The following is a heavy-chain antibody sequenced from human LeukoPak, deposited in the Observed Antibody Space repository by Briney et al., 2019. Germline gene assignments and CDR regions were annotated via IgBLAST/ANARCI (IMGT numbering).Heavy chain of an antibody. CDR1: GFTFDTHT. D-gene: IGHD1-1*01. V-gene: IGHV3-23*01. CDR3: AKPLWPTTSYFDS. J-gene: IGHJ4*02. CDR2: IHDDGAKT. Sequence: GGSLRLSCAASGFTFDTHTMTWVRQAPGKGLEWVSSIHDDGAKTYYADSVKGRFTISRDNSKYTLFLQMNSLRADDTALYYCAKPLWPTTSYFDSWGQGTLVTVSS.